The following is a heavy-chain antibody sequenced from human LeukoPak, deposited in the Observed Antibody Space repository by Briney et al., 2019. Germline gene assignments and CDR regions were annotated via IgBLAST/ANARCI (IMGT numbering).Heavy chain of an antibody. CDR3: ARGRWLSNALDI. CDR1: GGSISNYY. V-gene: IGHV4-59*01. J-gene: IGHJ3*02. D-gene: IGHD5-24*01. Sequence: SETLSLTCAVSGGSISNYYWTWIRQPPGTGLECIGYVYNSGNTNYNPSLRSRVTISVDTSKHQFSMKLKSVTAADTAVYFCARGRWLSNALDIWGQGTMVTVFS. CDR2: VYNSGNT.